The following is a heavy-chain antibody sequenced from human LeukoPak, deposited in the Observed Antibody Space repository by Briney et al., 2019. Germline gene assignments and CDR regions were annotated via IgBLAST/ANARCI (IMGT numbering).Heavy chain of an antibody. CDR2: IYYSGST. J-gene: IGHJ4*02. D-gene: IGHD2-15*01. V-gene: IGHV4-59*01. Sequence: PSETLSLTCTVSGGSISSYYWSWIRQPPGKGLEWIGYIYYSGSTNYNPSLKSRVTISVDTSKNQFSLKLSSVTAADTAVYYCARVAQRYCSGGSCYSFDYWGQGTLVTVSS. CDR3: ARVAQRYCSGGSCYSFDY. CDR1: GGSISSYY.